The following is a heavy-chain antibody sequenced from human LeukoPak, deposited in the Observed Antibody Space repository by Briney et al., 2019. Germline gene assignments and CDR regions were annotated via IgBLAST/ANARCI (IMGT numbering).Heavy chain of an antibody. V-gene: IGHV4-59*12. Sequence: SETLPLTCTVSGGSISSYYWSWIRQPPGKGLEWIGYIYYSGSTNYNPSLKSRVTVSVDTSKNQFSLKLSSVTAADTAVYYCARAPLGYCSGGSCYFDYWGQGTLVTVSS. CDR2: IYYSGST. CDR3: ARAPLGYCSGGSCYFDY. CDR1: GGSISSYY. D-gene: IGHD2-15*01. J-gene: IGHJ4*02.